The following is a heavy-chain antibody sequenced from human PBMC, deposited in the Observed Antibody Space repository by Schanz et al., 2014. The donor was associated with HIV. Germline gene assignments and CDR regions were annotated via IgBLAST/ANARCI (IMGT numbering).Heavy chain of an antibody. CDR3: VRRGRGNYGPFDN. J-gene: IGHJ4*02. D-gene: IGHD1-7*01. CDR1: GFTFDDNA. CDR2: ISWNSGSI. Sequence: EVQLVESGGDLVQPGKSLRLSCAASGFTFDDNAMHWVRQAPGKGLEWVSGISWNSGSIGYADSVKGRFTISRDNAKNSLYLQMNSLRAEDTALYYCVRRGRGNYGPFDNWGQGTLVTVSS. V-gene: IGHV3-9*01.